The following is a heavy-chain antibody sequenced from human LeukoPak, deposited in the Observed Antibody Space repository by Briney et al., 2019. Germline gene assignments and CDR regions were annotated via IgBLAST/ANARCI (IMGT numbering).Heavy chain of an antibody. CDR1: GYIFTGYR. J-gene: IGHJ4*02. V-gene: IGHV1-2*02. CDR3: ARDASFGGNFFSDS. D-gene: IGHD4-23*01. CDR2: INPNSGAT. Sequence: ASVKVSCKASGYIFTGYRMHWVRQAPGQGLEWMGWINPNSGATNYAQKFQGRVTMTRDTSISTAYMDLSRLRSDDTAVYYCARDASFGGNFFSDSWGQGTLVTVSS.